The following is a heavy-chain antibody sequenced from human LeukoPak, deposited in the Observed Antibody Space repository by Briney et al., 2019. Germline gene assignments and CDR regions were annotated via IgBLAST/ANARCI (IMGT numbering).Heavy chain of an antibody. J-gene: IGHJ5*02. CDR2: ISAYNGNT. CDR3: ARLGNYYDSSGNNWFDP. Sequence: AASVKVSCKASGYTFTSYGISWVRQTPGQGLEWMGWISAYNGNTNYAQKLQGRVTMTTDTSTSTAYMELRSLRSDDTAVYYCARLGNYYDSSGNNWFDPWGQGTLVTVSS. D-gene: IGHD3-22*01. CDR1: GYTFTSYG. V-gene: IGHV1-18*01.